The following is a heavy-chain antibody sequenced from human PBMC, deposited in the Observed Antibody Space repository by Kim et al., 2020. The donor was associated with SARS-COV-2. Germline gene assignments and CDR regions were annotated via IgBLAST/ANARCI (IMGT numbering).Heavy chain of an antibody. CDR3: APFYSSSWSNPLGFDY. J-gene: IGHJ4*02. D-gene: IGHD6-13*01. CDR2: IIPILGIA. CDR1: GGTFSSYA. Sequence: SVKVSCKASGGTFSSYAISWVRQAPGQGLEWMGRIIPILGIANYAQKLQGRVTITADKSTSTAYMELSSLRSEDTAVYYCAPFYSSSWSNPLGFDYWGQGTLVTVSS. V-gene: IGHV1-69*04.